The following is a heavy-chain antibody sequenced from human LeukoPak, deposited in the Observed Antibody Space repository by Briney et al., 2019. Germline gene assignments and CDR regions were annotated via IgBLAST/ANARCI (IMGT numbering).Heavy chain of an antibody. Sequence: TGGSLRLSCAGSGFTFNTYNMNWVRQAPGKGLEWVSSISSSSSYIYYADSVKGRFTISRDNAKNSLYLQMNSLRAEDTAVYYCARLYDGSAYHADHFDYWGQGTLVIVSS. CDR1: GFTFNTYN. D-gene: IGHD3-22*01. CDR3: ARLYDGSAYHADHFDY. J-gene: IGHJ4*02. CDR2: ISSSSSYI. V-gene: IGHV3-21*01.